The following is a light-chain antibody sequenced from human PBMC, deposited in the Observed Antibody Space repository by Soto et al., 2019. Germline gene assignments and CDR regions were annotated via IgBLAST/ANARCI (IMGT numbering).Light chain of an antibody. J-gene: IGKJ2*01. CDR3: QQYGHSPLLYT. Sequence: EIVLTQSPGTLSLSPGERATLSCRTSQSVNSNFLAWYQQKPGQAPRLLVYGSSTRAAGVPDRFSGSGSGTDFTLTISRLEPEAFAVYYCQQYGHSPLLYTFGNGTKLGVK. CDR2: GSS. CDR1: QSVNSNF. V-gene: IGKV3-20*01.